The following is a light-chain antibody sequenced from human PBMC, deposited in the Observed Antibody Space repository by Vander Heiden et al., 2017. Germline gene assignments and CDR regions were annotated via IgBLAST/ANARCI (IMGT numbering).Light chain of an antibody. V-gene: IGKV1-39*01. J-gene: IGKJ4*01. CDR1: QSISSY. CDR3: QQSYSTPLT. Sequence: DIQLTQSPFSLSASVGDRVTITCRASQSISSYLNWYQQKPGKAPKFQIYAASTLQSRVPSRVSGSGSETDFTLTIISLQPKDFATYYCQQSYSTPLTFGGGTKVEIK. CDR2: AAS.